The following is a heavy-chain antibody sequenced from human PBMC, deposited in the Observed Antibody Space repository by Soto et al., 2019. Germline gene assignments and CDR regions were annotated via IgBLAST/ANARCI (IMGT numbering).Heavy chain of an antibody. Sequence: QVQLQESGPGLVKPSQTLSLTCTVSGGSISSGDYYWSWIRQPPGKGLEWIGYINYSGSTYYNPSLNSRVTISVDTSKNQFSLNLSSVTAADTAVYYCARGRMGSSWYLNWFDPWGQGTLVTVSS. J-gene: IGHJ5*02. CDR2: INYSGST. CDR1: GGSISSGDYY. D-gene: IGHD6-13*01. CDR3: ARGRMGSSWYLNWFDP. V-gene: IGHV4-30-4*01.